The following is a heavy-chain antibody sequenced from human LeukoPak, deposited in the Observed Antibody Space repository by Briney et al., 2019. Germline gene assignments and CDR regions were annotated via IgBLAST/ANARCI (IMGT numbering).Heavy chain of an antibody. CDR3: AKDLGRDGDEIFDY. CDR2: ISADGRST. V-gene: IGHV3-23*01. D-gene: IGHD3-16*01. CDR1: RFSFSNYA. J-gene: IGHJ4*02. Sequence: GGSLRLSCAPSRFSFSNYAMTWVRQAPGRGLEWVSTISADGRSTHYADSVRGRLTISRDNSKNMLCLQMNSLRAEDTALYYCAKDLGRDGDEIFDYWGQGTLVTVSS.